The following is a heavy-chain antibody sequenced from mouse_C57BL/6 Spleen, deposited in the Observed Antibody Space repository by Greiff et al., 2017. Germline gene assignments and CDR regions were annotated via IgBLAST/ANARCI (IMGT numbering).Heavy chain of an antibody. D-gene: IGHD3-2*02. J-gene: IGHJ2*01. Sequence: QVQLQQSGAELARPGASVKLSCKASGYTFTSYGISWVKQRTGQGLEWIGEIYPRSGNTYYNEKFKGKATLTSDKSSSTAYMELRSRTSEDSAVYFCARDRDSSGSDYWGQGTTLTVSS. V-gene: IGHV1-81*01. CDR1: GYTFTSYG. CDR3: ARDRDSSGSDY. CDR2: IYPRSGNT.